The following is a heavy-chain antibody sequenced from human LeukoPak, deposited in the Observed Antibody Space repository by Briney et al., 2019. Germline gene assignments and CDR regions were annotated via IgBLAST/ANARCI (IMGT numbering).Heavy chain of an antibody. CDR3: ARRHDDSSGYYYEGYNWFDP. CDR2: INHSGST. Sequence: SETLSLTCPVYGGSFSGYYWSWIRQPPGKGLGWIGEINHSGSTNYNPSLKSRVTISVDTSKNQFSLKLSSVTAADTAVYYCARRHDDSSGYYYEGYNWFDPWGQGTLVTVSS. V-gene: IGHV4-34*01. D-gene: IGHD3-22*01. J-gene: IGHJ5*02. CDR1: GGSFSGYY.